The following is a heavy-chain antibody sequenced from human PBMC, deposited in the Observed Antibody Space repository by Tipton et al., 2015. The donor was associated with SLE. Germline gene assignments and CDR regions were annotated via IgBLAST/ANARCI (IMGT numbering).Heavy chain of an antibody. V-gene: IGHV3-33*08. CDR3: TREARGFDY. CDR1: GFTVSSNY. Sequence: RSLRLSCAASGFTVSSNYMSWVRQAPGKGLEWVAATWYDGSKKFYADSVKGRFTVSRDNSKNTVYLEMNSVRAEDTAVYYCTREARGFDYWGQGNLVTVSS. J-gene: IGHJ4*02. CDR2: TWYDGSKK.